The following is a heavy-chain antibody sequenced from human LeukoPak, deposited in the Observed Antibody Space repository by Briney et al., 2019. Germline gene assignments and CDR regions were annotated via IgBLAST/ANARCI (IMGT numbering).Heavy chain of an antibody. D-gene: IGHD3-10*01. CDR2: IKSKTDGGTT. CDR3: TTVGSLVRGVDY. CDR1: GFTFDDYG. J-gene: IGHJ4*02. V-gene: IGHV3-15*01. Sequence: PGGSLRLSCAASGFTFDDYGMSWVRQAPGKGLEWVGRIKSKTDGGTTDYAAPVKGRFTISRDDSKNTLYLQMNSLKTEDTAVYYCTTVGSLVRGVDYWGQGTLVTVSS.